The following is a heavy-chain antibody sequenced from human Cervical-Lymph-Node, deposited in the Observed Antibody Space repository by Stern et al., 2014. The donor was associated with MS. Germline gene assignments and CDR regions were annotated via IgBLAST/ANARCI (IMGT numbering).Heavy chain of an antibody. V-gene: IGHV3-7*01. D-gene: IGHD2/OR15-2a*01. CDR3: ARDRRAFLDY. CDR1: GFGFGTSW. Sequence: EVQLVESGGGLVQPGGSLRLSCVASGFGFGTSWMSWVRQPPGRGLEWVANIRQDGYDKFYVDSVKGRFTISRDNSRNSLYLQRNSLTVADTAVYYGARDRRAFLDYWGQGTHVAVSS. J-gene: IGHJ4*02. CDR2: IRQDGYDK.